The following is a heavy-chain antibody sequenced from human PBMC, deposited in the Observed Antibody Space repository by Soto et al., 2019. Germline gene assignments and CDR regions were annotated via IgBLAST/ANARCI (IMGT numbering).Heavy chain of an antibody. V-gene: IGHV4-4*07. CDR3: ARASMPKAHFDY. CDR2: MHSTGSA. Sequence: PSETLSLTCTVSGGSIRGFYWSWIRQPAGKGLEWIGRMHSTGSANYNPSLKSRVTISIDMSKNQVSLKLTSVTAADTALYFCARASMPKAHFDYWGQGTLVTVSS. J-gene: IGHJ4*02. D-gene: IGHD2-2*01. CDR1: GGSIRGFY.